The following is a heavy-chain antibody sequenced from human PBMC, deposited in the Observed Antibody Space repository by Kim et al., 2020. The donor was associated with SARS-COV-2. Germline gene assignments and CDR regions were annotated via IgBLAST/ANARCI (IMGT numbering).Heavy chain of an antibody. CDR3: AKSKPSSGSFILDYYYGMDV. CDR1: GFTFSSYA. Sequence: GGSLRLSCAASGFTFSSYAISWVRQAPGKGLEWVSAISGSGGSTYYADSVKGRFTISRDNSKNTLYLQMNSLRAEDTAVYYCAKSKPSSGSFILDYYYGMDVWGQGTTVTVSS. J-gene: IGHJ6*02. CDR2: ISGSGGST. D-gene: IGHD3-10*01. V-gene: IGHV3-23*01.